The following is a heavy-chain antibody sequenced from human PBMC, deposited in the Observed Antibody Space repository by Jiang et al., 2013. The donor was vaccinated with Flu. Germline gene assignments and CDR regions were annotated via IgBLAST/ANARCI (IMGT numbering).Heavy chain of an antibody. J-gene: IGHJ6*02. Sequence: QKFQGRVTITADESTSTAYMELSSLRSEDTAVYYCAREPGYYGMDVWGQGTTVTVSS. CDR3: AREPGYYGMDV. V-gene: IGHV1-69*01.